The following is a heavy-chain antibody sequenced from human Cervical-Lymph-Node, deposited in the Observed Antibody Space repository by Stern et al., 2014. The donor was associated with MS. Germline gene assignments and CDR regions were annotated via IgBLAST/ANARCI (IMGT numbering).Heavy chain of an antibody. D-gene: IGHD1-7*01. CDR2: ISLDGVHK. Sequence: MQLVESGGGVVQPGRSLRLTCAASGFNFTKHAMHWVRQAPGRGLEWAAVISLDGVHKYYVGSVKGRFTVSRDNSKNTLYLQMDNLRSDDTAVYYCANTPRLALNFAYYFYGMDVWGRGTTVIVSS. CDR3: ANTPRLALNFAYYFYGMDV. V-gene: IGHV3-30*01. CDR1: GFNFTKHA. J-gene: IGHJ6*02.